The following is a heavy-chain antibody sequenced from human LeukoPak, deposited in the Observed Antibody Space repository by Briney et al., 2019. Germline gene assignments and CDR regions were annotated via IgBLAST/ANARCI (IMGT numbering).Heavy chain of an antibody. J-gene: IGHJ4*02. CDR3: ARHGAVPEY. V-gene: IGHV4-59*08. CDR1: GGSIGTYY. D-gene: IGHD3-10*02. CDR2: IYYRGST. Sequence: SETLSLTCSVSGGSIGTYYWTWVRQPPGKGLEWIGYIYYRGSTNYNPSLKSRVTISEDTAKNQFSLKLTSVTAADTAVYYCARHGAVPEYWGPGCLVIVSS.